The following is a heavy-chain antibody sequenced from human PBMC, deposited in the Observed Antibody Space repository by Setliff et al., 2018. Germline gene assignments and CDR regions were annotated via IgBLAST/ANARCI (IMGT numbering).Heavy chain of an antibody. Sequence: TSETLSLTCTVSGGSISSYYWSWIRQSPGKGLEWIGGINHRGNTNYNPSLKSRVTMSVGTSKNQFSLKLRSMTAADTAVYYCAKQGSYYYYMDVWGKGTTVTVSS. CDR1: GGSISSYY. J-gene: IGHJ6*03. V-gene: IGHV4-34*01. D-gene: IGHD6-13*01. CDR2: INHRGNT. CDR3: AKQGSYYYYMDV.